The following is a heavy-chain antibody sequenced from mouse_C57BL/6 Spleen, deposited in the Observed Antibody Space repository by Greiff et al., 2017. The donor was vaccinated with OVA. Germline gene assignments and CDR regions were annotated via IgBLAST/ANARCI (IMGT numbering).Heavy chain of an antibody. D-gene: IGHD1-1*01. CDR2: ISSGGDYI. Sequence: VQLKESGEGLVKPGGSLKLSCAASGFTFSSYAMSWVRQTPEKRLEWVAYISSGGDYIYYADTVKGRFTISRDNARNTLYLQMSSLKSEDTAMYYCTRDRNYGSSYKGYAMDYWGQGTSVTVSS. CDR1: GFTFSSYA. V-gene: IGHV5-9-1*02. CDR3: TRDRNYGSSYKGYAMDY. J-gene: IGHJ4*01.